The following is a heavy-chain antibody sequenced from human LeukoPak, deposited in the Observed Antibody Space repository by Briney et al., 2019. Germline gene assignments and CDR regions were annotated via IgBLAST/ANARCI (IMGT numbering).Heavy chain of an antibody. CDR1: GGSISSNFW. CDR3: ARGSSGSPFDY. Sequence: PSGTLSLTCTVSGGSISSNFWWSWVRQPPGKGLEWIGEIYHSGSTDYSPSLRSRLTISLDTSKNQFSLKLSSVTAADTAVYYCARGSSGSPFDYWGQGTLVTVSS. D-gene: IGHD3-22*01. V-gene: IGHV4-4*02. CDR2: IYHSGST. J-gene: IGHJ4*02.